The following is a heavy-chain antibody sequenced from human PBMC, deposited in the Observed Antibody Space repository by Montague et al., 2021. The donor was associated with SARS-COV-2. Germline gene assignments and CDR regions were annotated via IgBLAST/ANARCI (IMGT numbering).Heavy chain of an antibody. J-gene: IGHJ4*02. CDR1: GGSISTSHW. CDR2: LDERGST. D-gene: IGHD4-23*01. V-gene: IGHV4-4*02. CDR3: ARDVRTSTWSIRGYGGNYYFDS. Sequence: SETLSLTCAVSGGSISTSHWWSWVRQPPGKGLEWIGGLDERGSTNYSPSLKRRVTMSIDKSANQFSLRLASLTAADTAIFFCARDVRTSTWSIRGYGGNYYFDSWGQGTLVAVSS.